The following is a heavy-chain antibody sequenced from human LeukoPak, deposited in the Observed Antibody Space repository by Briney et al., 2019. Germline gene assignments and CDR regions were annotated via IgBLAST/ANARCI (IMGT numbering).Heavy chain of an antibody. V-gene: IGHV4-59*01. Sequence: SETLSLTCTVSGGSISSYYWSWIRQPPGKGLEWIGYIYYSGSTNYNPSPKSRVTISVDTSKNQFSLKLSSVTAADTAVYYCAREMITMVRGVMTDYFDYWGQGTLVTVSS. J-gene: IGHJ4*02. D-gene: IGHD3-10*01. CDR3: AREMITMVRGVMTDYFDY. CDR2: IYYSGST. CDR1: GGSISSYY.